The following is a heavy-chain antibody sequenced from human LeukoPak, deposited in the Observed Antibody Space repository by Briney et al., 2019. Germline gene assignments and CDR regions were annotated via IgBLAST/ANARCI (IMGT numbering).Heavy chain of an antibody. CDR3: AKKSRVDILTE. CDR1: GFTFSSYG. V-gene: IGHV3-23*01. D-gene: IGHD3-9*01. Sequence: PGGSLRLSCAASGFTFSSYGMSWVRQAPGKGLEWVSAISGSGGSTYYADSVKGRFTISRDNSKNTLYLQMNSLRAEDTAIYYCAKKSRVDILTEWGQGTLVTVSS. CDR2: ISGSGGST. J-gene: IGHJ4*02.